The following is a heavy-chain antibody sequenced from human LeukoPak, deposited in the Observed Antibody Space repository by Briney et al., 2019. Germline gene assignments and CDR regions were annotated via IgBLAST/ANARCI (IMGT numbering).Heavy chain of an antibody. CDR3: AKDAGGHYYYYMGV. D-gene: IGHD6-25*01. Sequence: ASVKVSCKASGYTFTSYYMHWVRQAPGQGLEWMGIINPSGGSTSYAQKFQGRVTMTRDTSTSTVYMELSSLRAEDTALYYCAKDAGGHYYYYMGVWGKGTTVTISS. CDR1: GYTFTSYY. J-gene: IGHJ6*03. V-gene: IGHV1-46*01. CDR2: INPSGGST.